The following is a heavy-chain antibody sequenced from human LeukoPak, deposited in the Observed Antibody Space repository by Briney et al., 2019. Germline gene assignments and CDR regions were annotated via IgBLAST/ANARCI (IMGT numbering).Heavy chain of an antibody. CDR2: ITPVIDSA. J-gene: IGHJ5*02. CDR3: TRVNLRGSQYNWFDP. V-gene: IGHV1-69*08. CDR1: GGTFRSHI. D-gene: IGHD1-26*01. Sequence: SVKVSCKTSGGTFRSHIFSWVRQAPGQGLEWMGSITPVIDSARYAQKFQDRITITADTSTGTAYLHLSSLTSEDTAIYYCTRVNLRGSQYNWFDPWGQGALVTVSS.